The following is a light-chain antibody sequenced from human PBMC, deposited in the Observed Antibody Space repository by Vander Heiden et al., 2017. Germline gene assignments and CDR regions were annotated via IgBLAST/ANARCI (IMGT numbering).Light chain of an antibody. V-gene: IGKV1-39*01. CDR3: QQTDSTPIT. Sequence: DIQLTQSPSSLSASVGDRVTITCRASQSISSYLNWYQHRPGKAPNLLIYVASTLQTGVPSRFSGSGSGTDFTLTMTKLQPEDFAIYYCQQTDSTPITFGQGTRLDIK. CDR1: QSISSY. J-gene: IGKJ5*01. CDR2: VAS.